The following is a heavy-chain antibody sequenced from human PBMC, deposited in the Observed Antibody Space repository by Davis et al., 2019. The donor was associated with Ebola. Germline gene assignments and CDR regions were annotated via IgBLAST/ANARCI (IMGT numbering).Heavy chain of an antibody. Sequence: PGGSLRLSCVASGFTFSGSALHWVRHTSGKGLEWVGRIRSRADNYATTYAASVKGRFIISRHDSNNTAYLQMNSLKPEDTAVYYCTREVDYKTSADFDYWGQGTLVTVSS. CDR2: IRSRADNYAT. D-gene: IGHD4-11*01. J-gene: IGHJ4*02. V-gene: IGHV3-73*01. CDR3: TREVDYKTSADFDY. CDR1: GFTFSGSA.